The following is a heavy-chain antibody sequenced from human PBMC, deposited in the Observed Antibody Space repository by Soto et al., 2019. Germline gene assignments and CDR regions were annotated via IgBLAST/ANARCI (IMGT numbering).Heavy chain of an antibody. CDR2: ISYDGSNK. CDR1: ECTFSGYG. D-gene: IGHD2-15*01. J-gene: IGHJ6*02. V-gene: IGHV3-30*03. CDR3: ARAYCSGGSCYSGKYYYGMDV. Sequence: TVGSLRLSCAAAECTFSGYGMHWVSKAPGKGLKWVAVISYDGSNKYYADSVKGRFTISRDNSKNTLYLQMNSLRAEDTAVYYCARAYCSGGSCYSGKYYYGMDVWGQGTTVTVSS.